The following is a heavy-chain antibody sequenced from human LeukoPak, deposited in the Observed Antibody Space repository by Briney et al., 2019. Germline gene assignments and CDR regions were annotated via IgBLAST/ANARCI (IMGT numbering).Heavy chain of an antibody. J-gene: IGHJ5*02. V-gene: IGHV3-9*01. Sequence: PGGSLRLSCAASGFTFDDYAMHWVRQAPGKGLEWVSGISWNSGSIGYADSVKGRFTISRDNAKNSLYLQMNSLRAEDTALYYCAKDRSGWLFRNWFDPWGQGTLVTVSS. CDR2: ISWNSGSI. CDR3: AKDRSGWLFRNWFDP. D-gene: IGHD6-19*01. CDR1: GFTFDDYA.